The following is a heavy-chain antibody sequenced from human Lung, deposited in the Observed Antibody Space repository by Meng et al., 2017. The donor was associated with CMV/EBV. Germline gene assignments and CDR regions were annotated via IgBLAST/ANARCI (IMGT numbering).Heavy chain of an antibody. D-gene: IGHD3-10*01. CDR2: IRYDGDKK. V-gene: IGHV3-30*02. J-gene: IGHJ4*02. CDR3: AKDSGRGGHLWFRGVDY. CDR1: GLTLSSYG. Sequence: GESLKISCAASGLTLSSYGIHWVRQAPGKGLEWVAFIRYDGDKKEYVDSVKGRFTISRDNSKNMVNLQMNSLRAEDTAVYYCAKDSGRGGHLWFRGVDYWXQGTLVTVSS.